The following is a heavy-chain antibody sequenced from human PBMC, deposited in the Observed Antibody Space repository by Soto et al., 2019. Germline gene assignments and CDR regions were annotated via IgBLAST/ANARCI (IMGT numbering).Heavy chain of an antibody. J-gene: IGHJ5*02. D-gene: IGHD3-10*01. V-gene: IGHV4-59*08. CDR1: GGSISGYY. CDR2: IYYTGNT. CDR3: ARGLHYYDSGSHGFWFDP. Sequence: SETLSLTCTVSGGSISGYYWSWIWQPPGKGLEYIGYIYYTGNTNYNPSLKSRVTMSVDTSKNQFSLKLSSVTAADTAVYFCARGLHYYDSGSHGFWFDPWGQGTLVTVSS.